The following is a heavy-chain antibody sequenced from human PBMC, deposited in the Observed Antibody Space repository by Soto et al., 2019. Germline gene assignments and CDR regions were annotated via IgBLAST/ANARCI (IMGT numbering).Heavy chain of an antibody. CDR2: ISAYNGNT. Sequence: EASVKVSCKASGYTFTSYGISWVRQAPGQGLEWMGWISAYNGNTNYAQKLQGRVTMTTDTSTSTAYMELRSLRSDDTAVYYCARDRAAALGGYYYGMDVWGQGTTVTVSS. J-gene: IGHJ6*02. V-gene: IGHV1-18*01. CDR1: GYTFTSYG. CDR3: ARDRAAALGGYYYGMDV. D-gene: IGHD6-13*01.